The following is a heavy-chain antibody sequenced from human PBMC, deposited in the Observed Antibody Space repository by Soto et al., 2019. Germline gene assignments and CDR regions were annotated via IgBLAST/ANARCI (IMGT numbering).Heavy chain of an antibody. CDR2: INSDGTKT. D-gene: IGHD5-12*01. CDR3: ATVATNSYNWLDP. CDR1: GFTFNTYW. Sequence: EVQLVESGGTLVQPGGSLRLSCAASGFTFNTYWMHWVRQAPGKGLVWVSRINSDGTKTTYADSVKGRFTISRDNATNTVYLEMNSLRAEDTAVYYCATVATNSYNWLDPWGQGTLVTVSS. V-gene: IGHV3-74*01. J-gene: IGHJ5*02.